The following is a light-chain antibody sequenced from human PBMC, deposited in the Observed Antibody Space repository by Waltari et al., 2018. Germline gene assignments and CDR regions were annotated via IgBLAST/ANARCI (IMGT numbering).Light chain of an antibody. J-gene: IGKJ1*01. CDR2: WAS. V-gene: IGKV4-1*01. Sequence: DIVMTQSPDSLAVSLGERATINCKSSQSLLYKSNNKNYLAWDQQKPGQPPKLLIYWASTRETGVPDRFSGSGSETDFTLTISSLQAEDVAVYYCQQYYSTPWTFGQGTKVEVK. CDR3: QQYYSTPWT. CDR1: QSLLYKSNNKNY.